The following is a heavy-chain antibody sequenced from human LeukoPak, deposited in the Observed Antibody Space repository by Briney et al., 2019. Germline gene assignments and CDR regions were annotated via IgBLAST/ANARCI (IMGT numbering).Heavy chain of an antibody. J-gene: IGHJ6*03. Sequence: SVKVSCKASGGTFSSYAISWVRQAPGQGLERMGGIIPIFGTATYAQKFQGRVTITADESTSTAYMELSSLRSEDTAVYYCARDSGYCSSTSCYAFDYYYYYMDVWGKGTTVTISS. V-gene: IGHV1-69*13. D-gene: IGHD2-2*01. CDR1: GGTFSSYA. CDR2: IIPIFGTA. CDR3: ARDSGYCSSTSCYAFDYYYYYMDV.